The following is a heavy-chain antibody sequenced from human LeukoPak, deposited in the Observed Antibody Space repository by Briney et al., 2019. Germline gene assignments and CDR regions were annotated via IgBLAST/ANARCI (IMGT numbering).Heavy chain of an antibody. J-gene: IGHJ4*02. CDR2: ISAYNGNT. CDR3: AREVRWAAGTSRRKYDY. V-gene: IGHV1-18*01. Sequence: GASVKVSXKASGYTFTSYGISWVRQAPGQGLEWMGWISAYNGNTNYAQKLQGRVTMTTDTSTSTAYMELRSLRSDDTAVYYCAREVRWAAGTSRRKYDYWGQGTLVTVSS. CDR1: GYTFTSYG. D-gene: IGHD6-13*01.